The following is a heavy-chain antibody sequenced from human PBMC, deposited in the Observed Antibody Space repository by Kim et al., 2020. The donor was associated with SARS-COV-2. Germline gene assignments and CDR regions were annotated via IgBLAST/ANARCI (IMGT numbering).Heavy chain of an antibody. V-gene: IGHV3-23*01. Sequence: ADAVKGRFTISRDNSKNTLYLQMNSLRAEDTAVYYCAKGKVVVTPFSIDYWGQGTLVTVSS. CDR3: AKGKVVVTPFSIDY. D-gene: IGHD3-22*01. J-gene: IGHJ4*02.